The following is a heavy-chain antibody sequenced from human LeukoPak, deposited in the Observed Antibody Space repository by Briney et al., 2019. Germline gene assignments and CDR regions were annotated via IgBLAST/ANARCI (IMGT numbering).Heavy chain of an antibody. D-gene: IGHD5-18*01. CDR1: GGSISSGSYY. J-gene: IGHJ4*02. CDR2: IYTSGNT. CDR3: ARDHSYGYVDY. V-gene: IGHV4-61*02. Sequence: SETLSLTCTVSGGSISSGSYYWSWIRQPAGKGLEWIGRIYTSGNTNYNPSLKSRVTISLDMSKNQFSLMLNSVTAADTAVYYCARDHSYGYVDYWGQGTLVTVSS.